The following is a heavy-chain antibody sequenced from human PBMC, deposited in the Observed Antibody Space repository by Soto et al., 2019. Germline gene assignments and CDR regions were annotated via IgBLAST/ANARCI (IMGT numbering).Heavy chain of an antibody. D-gene: IGHD4-4*01. CDR2: IYYSGST. V-gene: IGHV4-59*01. Sequence: SATLSLTCTVSGGSISSYYWSWIRQPPGKGLEWIGYIYYSGSTNYNPSLKSRVTISVDTSKNQFSLKLSSVTAADTAVYYCAKGHSDYQGDYNYYGMDVWGQGTTVTVSS. CDR3: AKGHSDYQGDYNYYGMDV. CDR1: GGSISSYY. J-gene: IGHJ6*02.